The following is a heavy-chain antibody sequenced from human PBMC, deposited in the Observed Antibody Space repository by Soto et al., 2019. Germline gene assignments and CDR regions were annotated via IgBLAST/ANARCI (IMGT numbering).Heavy chain of an antibody. V-gene: IGHV4-4*07. CDR1: GGSLSRYS. Sequence: QVQLQESGPGLVKPSETLSLTCTVSGGSLSRYSWGWIRQPAGKGLEWIGRNYTSGSSNYNPYLKSRNTITVDTDQNQFSLELSSGTAQDTAVYYSAREPITVVRVYYFEYRVQGTLVSVTA. D-gene: IGHD3-10*01. CDR3: AREPITVVRVYYFEY. CDR2: NYTSGSS. J-gene: IGHJ4*02.